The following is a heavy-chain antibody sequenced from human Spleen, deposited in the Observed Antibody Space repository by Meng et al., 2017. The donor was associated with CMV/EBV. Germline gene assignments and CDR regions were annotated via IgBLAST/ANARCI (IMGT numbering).Heavy chain of an antibody. CDR2: IYHSGSN. CDR1: GGSITSSNW. D-gene: IGHD6-13*01. Sequence: SETLSLTCVVSGGSITSSNWWSWVRQPPGKGLESIGEIYHSGSNNYNPSLKSRGTISVDKSKNQFSLKLSSVTAADTAVYYCARDRWDSSSRFGNDYWGQGTLVTVSS. CDR3: ARDRWDSSSRFGNDY. J-gene: IGHJ4*02. V-gene: IGHV4-4*02.